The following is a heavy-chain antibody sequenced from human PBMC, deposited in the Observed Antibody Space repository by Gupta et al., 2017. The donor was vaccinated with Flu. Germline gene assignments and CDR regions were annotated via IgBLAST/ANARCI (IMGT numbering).Heavy chain of an antibody. V-gene: IGHV4-59*01. Sequence: QVQLQESGPGLVKPSETLSLTCTVSGGSISSYYWSWIRQPPGKGLEWIGYIYYSGSTNYNPSLKSRVTISVDTSKNQFSLKLSSVTAADTAVYYCARFSGLLPRRADAFDIWGQGTMVTVSS. CDR3: ARFSGLLPRRADAFDI. D-gene: IGHD3-22*01. CDR2: IYYSGST. CDR1: GGSISSYY. J-gene: IGHJ3*02.